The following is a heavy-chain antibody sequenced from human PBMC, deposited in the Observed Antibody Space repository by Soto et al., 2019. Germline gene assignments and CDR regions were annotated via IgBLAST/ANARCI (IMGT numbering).Heavy chain of an antibody. D-gene: IGHD5-12*01. V-gene: IGHV4-59*01. CDR2: VYHSGTT. CDR1: GGSTKFYY. J-gene: IGHJ5*02. CDR3: ARMNDGYGWVDP. Sequence: QVLLQESGPGLVKPSGTLSLTCTLSGGSTKFYYWSWIRQSPGKGLEWIGYVYHSGTTNYNPSLKSRVTISIETSKNQFSLELNSITAADAAVYYCARMNDGYGWVDPWGQGTLVTVSS.